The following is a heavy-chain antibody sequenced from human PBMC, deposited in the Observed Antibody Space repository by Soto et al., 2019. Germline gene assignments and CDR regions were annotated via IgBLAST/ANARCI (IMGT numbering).Heavy chain of an antibody. Sequence: QVQLVQSGAEVKKPGASVKVSCKASGYTFTSYDFNWVRQATGQGLEWMGWINPNSGNKGDAQKFQGRVNMTRKTSTSTVYMERSSLRSEVTAVYYCERRGLSSSSTFRYFYYGTDACGQGTTVTVSS. CDR2: INPNSGNK. D-gene: IGHD6-6*01. CDR3: ERRGLSSSSTFRYFYYGTDA. V-gene: IGHV1-8*01. J-gene: IGHJ6*01. CDR1: GYTFTSYD.